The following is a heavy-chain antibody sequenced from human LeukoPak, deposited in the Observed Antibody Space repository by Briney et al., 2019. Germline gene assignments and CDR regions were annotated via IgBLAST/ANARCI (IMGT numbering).Heavy chain of an antibody. V-gene: IGHV4-4*07. D-gene: IGHD6-13*01. CDR2: IYTSGST. CDR3: ARGDSSSWYFDY. CDR1: GGSISSYY. J-gene: IGHJ4*02. Sequence: PTETLSLTCTVSGGSISSYYWSWIRQPAGKGLEWIGRIYTSGSTNYNPSLKSRVTMSVDTSKNQFSLKLSSVTAADTAVYYRARGDSSSWYFDYWGQGTLVTVSS.